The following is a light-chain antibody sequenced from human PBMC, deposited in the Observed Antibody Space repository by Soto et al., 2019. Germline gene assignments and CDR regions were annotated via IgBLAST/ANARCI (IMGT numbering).Light chain of an antibody. CDR2: GAS. Sequence: EIVLTQSPGTLSLSPVERATLSCMASQSVSSSLAWYQQKPGQAPRLLIYGASIRATGIPARISGSGSGTEFTLTISSLQSEDFAVYYCQQYNNWPPGTFGQGTKVDI. CDR1: QSVSSS. V-gene: IGKV3-15*01. CDR3: QQYNNWPPGT. J-gene: IGKJ1*01.